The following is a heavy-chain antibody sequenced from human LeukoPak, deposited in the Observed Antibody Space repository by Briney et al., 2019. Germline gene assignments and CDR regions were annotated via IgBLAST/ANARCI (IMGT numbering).Heavy chain of an antibody. J-gene: IGHJ6*03. CDR2: ISGSGGST. D-gene: IGHD3-3*01. Sequence: PGGSLRLSCAASGFTFSSYWMSWVRQAPGKGLEWVSAISGSGGSTYYADSVKGRFTISRDNSKNTLYLQMNSLRAEDTAVYYCAREIRFLEWFRVNGYYYMDVWGKGTTVTVSS. CDR1: GFTFSSYW. V-gene: IGHV3-23*01. CDR3: AREIRFLEWFRVNGYYYMDV.